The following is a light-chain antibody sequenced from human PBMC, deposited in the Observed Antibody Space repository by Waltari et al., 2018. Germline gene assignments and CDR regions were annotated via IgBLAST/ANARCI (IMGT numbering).Light chain of an antibody. CDR3: QSYDTSLRVV. V-gene: IGLV1-40*01. CDR2: GST. CDR1: GSNLGAGYD. Sequence: QSVLTQPPSVSGAPGQRVTISCTGSGSNLGAGYDVNWYQQLPRAAPKLLIYGSTSRPLGVPDRFFGSTSGTSASLAITGLQAEDEADYYCQSYDTSLRVVFGGGTKLTVL. J-gene: IGLJ2*01.